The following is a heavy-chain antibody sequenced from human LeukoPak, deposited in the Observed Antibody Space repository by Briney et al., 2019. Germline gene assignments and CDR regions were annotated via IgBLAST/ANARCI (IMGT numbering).Heavy chain of an antibody. CDR3: ARQMHLGGMVI. Sequence: SETLSLTCTVSGASISSYYWSWIRQPPGKGLEWIGYIYDSGSTNYNPSLNGRVTISVDRSKNHFSLKVNSVTAADTALYYCARQMHLGGMVIWGQGTTVTVSS. CDR2: IYDSGST. J-gene: IGHJ6*02. V-gene: IGHV4-59*08. CDR1: GASISSYY. D-gene: IGHD3-16*01.